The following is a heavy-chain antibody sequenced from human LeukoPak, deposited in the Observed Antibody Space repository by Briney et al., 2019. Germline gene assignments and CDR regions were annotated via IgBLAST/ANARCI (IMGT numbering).Heavy chain of an antibody. CDR2: LSGIGANT. D-gene: IGHD2-15*01. Sequence: GGSLRLSCAASGFTFSSYAMSWVRQAPGKGLEWVSALSGIGANTYYADSVKGRFTISRDNSKNTLYLQVNSLRAEDTAVYYCAKGVGCSGGTCYSGHGMDVWGQGTTVTVSS. V-gene: IGHV3-23*01. CDR1: GFTFSSYA. CDR3: AKGVGCSGGTCYSGHGMDV. J-gene: IGHJ6*02.